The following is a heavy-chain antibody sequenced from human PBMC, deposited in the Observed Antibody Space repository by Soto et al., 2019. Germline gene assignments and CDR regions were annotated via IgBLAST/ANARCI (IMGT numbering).Heavy chain of an antibody. J-gene: IGHJ4*02. V-gene: IGHV3-30*18. CDR1: GFTFSSYG. Sequence: QVQLVESGGGVVQPGRPLRLSCAASGFTFSSYGMHWVRQAPGKGLEWVAIISYDGSNKNYADSVKGRFTISRDNSKNSLYLQMNSLRGEDTAVYYCAKGSSSWFYPFLDYWGQGTLVTVSS. CDR2: ISYDGSNK. CDR3: AKGSSSWFYPFLDY. D-gene: IGHD6-13*01.